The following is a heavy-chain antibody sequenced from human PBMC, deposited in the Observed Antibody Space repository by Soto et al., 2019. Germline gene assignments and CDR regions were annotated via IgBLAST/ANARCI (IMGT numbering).Heavy chain of an antibody. CDR2: INSDGSST. Sequence: EVQLVESGGGLVQPGGSLRLSCAASGFTFSSYWMHWVRQAPGKGLVWVSRINSDGSSTSYADSVKGRFTISRDNANNTLYLQRNSLRAEDTAVYYCARASTYYDLWSGYPGEKYYFDYWGQGTLVTVSS. CDR1: GFTFSSYW. CDR3: ARASTYYDLWSGYPGEKYYFDY. D-gene: IGHD3-3*01. V-gene: IGHV3-74*01. J-gene: IGHJ4*02.